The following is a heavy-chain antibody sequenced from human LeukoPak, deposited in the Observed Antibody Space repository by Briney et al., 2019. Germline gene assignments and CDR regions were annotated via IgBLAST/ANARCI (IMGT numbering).Heavy chain of an antibody. J-gene: IGHJ4*02. CDR1: GGSFSGYY. CDR2: INHSGST. D-gene: IGHD3-16*02. V-gene: IGHV4-34*01. Sequence: KTSETLSLTCAVYGGSFSGYYWSWIRQPPGKGLEWIGEINHSGSTNYNPSLKSRVTISVDTSKNQFSLKPSSVTAADTAVYYCARAHDYVWGSYRYTSGSFDYWGQGTLVTVSS. CDR3: ARAHDYVWGSYRYTSGSFDY.